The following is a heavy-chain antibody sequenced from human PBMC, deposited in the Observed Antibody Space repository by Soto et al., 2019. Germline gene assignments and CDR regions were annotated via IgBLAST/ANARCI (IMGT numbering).Heavy chain of an antibody. V-gene: IGHV3-48*02. D-gene: IGHD2-2*01. CDR2: ITKTSSPI. Sequence: EVQLVESGGGLVQPGGSLRLSCAASGFTFSSYSIDWVRQAPGKGLEWLSYITKTSSPIYYADSVKGRFTVSRDNAKNSVYLQMNSLRDEDTAVYYCARLYTCCWDLDYWGRGTLVTVSS. CDR1: GFTFSSYS. CDR3: ARLYTCCWDLDY. J-gene: IGHJ4*02.